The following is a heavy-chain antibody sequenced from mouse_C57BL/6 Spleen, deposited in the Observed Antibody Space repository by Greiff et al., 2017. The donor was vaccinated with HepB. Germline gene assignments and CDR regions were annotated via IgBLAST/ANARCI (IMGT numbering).Heavy chain of an antibody. CDR2: ISYDGSN. Sequence: EVHLVESGPGLVKPSQSLSLTCSVTGYSITSGYYWNWIRQFPGNKLEWMGYISYDGSNNYNPSLKNRISITRDTSKNQFFLKLNSVTTEDTATYYCARRPYYLYYFDYWGQGTTLTVSS. J-gene: IGHJ2*01. D-gene: IGHD2-10*01. CDR1: GYSITSGYY. CDR3: ARRPYYLYYFDY. V-gene: IGHV3-6*01.